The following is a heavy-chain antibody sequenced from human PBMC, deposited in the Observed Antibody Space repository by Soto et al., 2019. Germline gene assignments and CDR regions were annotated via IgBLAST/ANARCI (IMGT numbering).Heavy chain of an antibody. CDR3: TRDASRDSSARGWFDP. D-gene: IGHD6-13*01. CDR1: GFTFRSFT. Sequence: GGFLRLSCAASGFTFRSFTMNWVRQAPGKGLEWVSTISSNSAYIYYTDALRGRFTISRDNAKNSLHLQMNSLRAEDTAVYYCTRDASRDSSARGWFDPWGPGTLVTVSS. V-gene: IGHV3-21*01. CDR2: ISSNSAYI. J-gene: IGHJ5*02.